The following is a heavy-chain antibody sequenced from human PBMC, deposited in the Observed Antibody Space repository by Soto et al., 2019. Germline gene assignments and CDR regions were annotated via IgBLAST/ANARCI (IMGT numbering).Heavy chain of an antibody. V-gene: IGHV1-8*01. Sequence: ASVKVSCKASGYTFTSYDINWLRQATGQGLEWMGWMNPNSGNTGYAQKFQGRVTMTRNNSITTAYMELSSIRSEDTAVYYCARLSITMVRGVISPTSNPLGMDVWGQGTTVTVSS. J-gene: IGHJ6*02. D-gene: IGHD3-10*01. CDR3: ARLSITMVRGVISPTSNPLGMDV. CDR2: MNPNSGNT. CDR1: GYTFTSYD.